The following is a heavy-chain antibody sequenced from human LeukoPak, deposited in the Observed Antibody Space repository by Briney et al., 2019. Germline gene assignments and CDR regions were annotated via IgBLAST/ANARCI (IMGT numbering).Heavy chain of an antibody. D-gene: IGHD3-10*01. J-gene: IGHJ3*02. CDR2: IHYSEST. V-gene: IGHV4-59*08. CDR1: GGSIRSYY. Sequence: SETLSPTCTVSGGSIRSYYWGWTRQPPGKGLEWIGYIHYSESTKYNPSLKSRVTMSVDTSKNQFSLKLSSVTAADTAVYYCASRSGSFSDALDIWGQGTLVTVSS. CDR3: ASRSGSFSDALDI.